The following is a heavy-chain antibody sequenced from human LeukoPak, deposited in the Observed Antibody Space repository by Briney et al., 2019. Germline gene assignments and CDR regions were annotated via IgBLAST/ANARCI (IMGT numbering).Heavy chain of an antibody. V-gene: IGHV1-46*01. CDR2: INPSGGST. CDR3: ARGRTGWFDP. CDR1: GYTFTSYY. Sequence: ASVKVSCKASGYTFTSYYMHWVRQAPGQGLEWMGIINPSGGSTSYAQKFQGRVTMTRNTSISTAYMELSSLRSEDTAVYYCARGRTGWFDPWGQGTLVTVSS. J-gene: IGHJ5*02.